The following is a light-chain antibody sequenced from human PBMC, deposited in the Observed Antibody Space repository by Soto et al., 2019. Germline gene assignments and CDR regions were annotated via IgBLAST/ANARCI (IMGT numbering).Light chain of an antibody. CDR1: QGISSA. J-gene: IGKJ5*01. CDR3: QQFNNYPVT. Sequence: AIQLTQSPSSLSASVGDRVTITCRASQGISSALAWYQQKPGKAPKLLIYDASSLESGVPSRFSGSGSGTDFSLTISSLQPEDFATYYCQQFNNYPVTFGQGTRLEIK. V-gene: IGKV1D-13*01. CDR2: DAS.